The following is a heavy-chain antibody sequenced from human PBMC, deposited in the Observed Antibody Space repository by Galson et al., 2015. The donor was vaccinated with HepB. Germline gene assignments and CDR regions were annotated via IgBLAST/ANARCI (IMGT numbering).Heavy chain of an antibody. J-gene: IGHJ4*02. CDR3: ATGGGGVDY. CDR2: IRQDGSEK. Sequence: SLRLSCAASGFTFSSNWMSWVRQAPGKGLEWVANIRQDGSEKYYVDSVKGRFTISRDNAKNSLYLQMNSLRAEDTAVYYCATGGGGVDYWGQGTLVTVSS. CDR1: GFTFSSNW. V-gene: IGHV3-7*03. D-gene: IGHD3-10*01.